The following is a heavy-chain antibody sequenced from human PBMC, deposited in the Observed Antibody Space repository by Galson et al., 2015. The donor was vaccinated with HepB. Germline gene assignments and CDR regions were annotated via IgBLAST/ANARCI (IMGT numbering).Heavy chain of an antibody. J-gene: IGHJ3*02. Sequence: SVKVSCKASGYTFTSYGISWVRQAPGQGLEWMGWISAYNGNTNYAQKLQGRVTMTTDTSTSTAYMELRSLRSDDTAVYYCARAWFVVVPAAIPDAFDIWGQGTMVTVSS. CDR3: ARAWFVVVPAAIPDAFDI. V-gene: IGHV1-18*04. CDR2: ISAYNGNT. CDR1: GYTFTSYG. D-gene: IGHD2-2*02.